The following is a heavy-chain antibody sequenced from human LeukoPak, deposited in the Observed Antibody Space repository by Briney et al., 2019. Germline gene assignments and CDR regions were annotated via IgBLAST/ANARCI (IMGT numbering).Heavy chain of an antibody. CDR3: ARDSPNEAILWWSIDY. V-gene: IGHV3-21*01. CDR1: GFTFSSYS. J-gene: IGHJ4*02. D-gene: IGHD2-21*01. Sequence: PGGSLRLSCAASGFTFSSYSMNWVRQAPGKGLEWVSSISSSSSYIYYADSVKGRFTISRDNARNPLYLQMNSLRAEDTAVYYCARDSPNEAILWWSIDYWGQGTLVTVSS. CDR2: ISSSSSYI.